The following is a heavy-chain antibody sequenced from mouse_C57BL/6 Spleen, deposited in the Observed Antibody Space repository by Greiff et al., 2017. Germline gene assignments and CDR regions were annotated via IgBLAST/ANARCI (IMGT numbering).Heavy chain of an antibody. Sequence: VQLQQPGAELVKPGASVKMSCKASGYTFTSYWITWVKQRPGQGLEWIGDIYPGSGSTNYNEKFKSKATLTVDTSSSTAYMQLSSLTSEGSAVYYCARSDDYDEGFAYWGQGALVAVSA. V-gene: IGHV1-55*01. CDR1: GYTFTSYW. CDR2: IYPGSGST. CDR3: ARSDDYDEGFAY. J-gene: IGHJ3*01. D-gene: IGHD2-4*01.